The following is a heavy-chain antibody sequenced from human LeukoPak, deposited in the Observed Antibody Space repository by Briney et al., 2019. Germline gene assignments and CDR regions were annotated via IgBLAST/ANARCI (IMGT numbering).Heavy chain of an antibody. D-gene: IGHD3-10*01. J-gene: IGHJ4*02. CDR3: AIGSGPFDY. CDR2: ISGSGGST. V-gene: IGHV3-23*01. CDR1: GFTFSSYA. Sequence: GGSLRLSCAASGFTFSSYAMSWVREAPGKGLECVSAISGSGGSTYYADSVKGRFTISRDNSKNTLYLQMNSLRAEDTAVYYCAIGSGPFDYWGQGTLVTVSS.